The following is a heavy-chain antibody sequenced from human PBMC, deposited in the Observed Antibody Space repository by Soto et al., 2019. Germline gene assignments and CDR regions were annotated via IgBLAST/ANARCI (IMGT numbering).Heavy chain of an antibody. Sequence: SETLSLTCAVSGGSISSSNWWSWVRQPPGKGLEWIGEIYHSGSTNYNPSLKSRVTISVDKSKNQFSLKLSSVTAADTAIYYCAKVGNSGQFRSHFDYWGQGTLVTVSS. CDR2: IYHSGST. V-gene: IGHV4-4*02. J-gene: IGHJ4*02. CDR1: GGSISSSNW. CDR3: AKVGNSGQFRSHFDY. D-gene: IGHD5-12*01.